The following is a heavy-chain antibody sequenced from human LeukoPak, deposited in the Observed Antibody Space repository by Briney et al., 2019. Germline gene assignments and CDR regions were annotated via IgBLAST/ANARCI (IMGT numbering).Heavy chain of an antibody. CDR3: AKDSEYSSSWYPTIPYYYYYYMDV. CDR1: GFTFSSYG. V-gene: IGHV3-30*02. Sequence: GGSLTLSCAASGFTFSSYGMHWVRQAPGKGLEWVAFIRYDGSNKYYADSVKGRFTISRDNSKNTLYLQMNSLRAEDTAVYYCAKDSEYSSSWYPTIPYYYYYYMDVWGKGTTVTISS. D-gene: IGHD6-13*01. CDR2: IRYDGSNK. J-gene: IGHJ6*03.